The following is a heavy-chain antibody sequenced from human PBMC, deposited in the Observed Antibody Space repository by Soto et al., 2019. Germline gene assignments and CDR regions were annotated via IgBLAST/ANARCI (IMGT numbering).Heavy chain of an antibody. CDR3: ARVAGRCVSTARDLYGMDG. Sequence: PGGSPRLSCAASGFSFFNYWMHWVRQAPGQGPVWVSHITSDGSSTTYADSVKGRFTISRDNARNTLYLQLNSLRVEDTAVYYCARVAGRCVSTARDLYGMDGWGQGT. V-gene: IGHV3-74*01. CDR2: ITSDGSST. J-gene: IGHJ6*02. D-gene: IGHD2-2*01. CDR1: GFSFFNYW.